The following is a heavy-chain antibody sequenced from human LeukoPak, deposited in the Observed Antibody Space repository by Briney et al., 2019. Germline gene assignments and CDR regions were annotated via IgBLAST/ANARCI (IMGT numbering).Heavy chain of an antibody. Sequence: SVKVSCKASGGTLSSYAISWVRQAPGQGLEWMGGSIPIFGTANYAQKFLGRVTITTDESTGTGYMELNSLRSEDTAVYYCARDTGFHNYYYMDVWGKGTTVTVSS. CDR2: SIPIFGTA. D-gene: IGHD3-10*01. J-gene: IGHJ6*03. V-gene: IGHV1-69*05. CDR1: GGTLSSYA. CDR3: ARDTGFHNYYYMDV.